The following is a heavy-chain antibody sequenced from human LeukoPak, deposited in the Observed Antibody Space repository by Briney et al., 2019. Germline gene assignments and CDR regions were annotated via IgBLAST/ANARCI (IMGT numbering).Heavy chain of an antibody. V-gene: IGHV4-39*07. J-gene: IGHJ4*02. Sequence: SETLSLTCTVSGGSISSSSYYWGWIRQPPGKGLEWIGSIYYSGSTYYNPSLKSRVTISVDTSKNQFSLKLSSVTAADTAVYYCARVRRGYDYVWGSYRPSAFDYWGQGTLVTVSS. CDR1: GGSISSSSYY. CDR2: IYYSGST. CDR3: ARVRRGYDYVWGSYRPSAFDY. D-gene: IGHD3-16*02.